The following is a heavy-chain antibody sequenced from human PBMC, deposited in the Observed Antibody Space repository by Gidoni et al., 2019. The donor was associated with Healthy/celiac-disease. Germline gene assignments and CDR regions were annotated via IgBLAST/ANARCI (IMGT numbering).Heavy chain of an antibody. CDR2: IYYSGST. D-gene: IGHD5-18*01. J-gene: IGHJ4*02. CDR3: AGVPQLWGHYYFDY. Sequence: QLQLQESGPGLVKPSETLSLTCTVSGGSISSSSYYWGWIRQPPGKGLEWIGSIYYSGSTYYNPSLKSRVTISVDTSKNQFSLKLSSVTAADTAVYYCAGVPQLWGHYYFDYWGQGTLVTVSS. CDR1: GGSISSSSYY. V-gene: IGHV4-39*01.